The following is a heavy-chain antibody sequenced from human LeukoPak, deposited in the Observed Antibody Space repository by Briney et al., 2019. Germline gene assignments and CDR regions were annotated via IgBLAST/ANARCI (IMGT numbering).Heavy chain of an antibody. J-gene: IGHJ4*02. Sequence: PGGSLRLSCAASGFTFSSYSMNWVRQAPGKGLEWVAVIWYDGSNKYYADSVKGRFTISRDNSKTTLYLQMNSLRAEDTAVYYCAREASVGATLEVDYWGQGTLVTVSS. CDR2: IWYDGSNK. V-gene: IGHV3-33*08. D-gene: IGHD1-26*01. CDR1: GFTFSSYS. CDR3: AREASVGATLEVDY.